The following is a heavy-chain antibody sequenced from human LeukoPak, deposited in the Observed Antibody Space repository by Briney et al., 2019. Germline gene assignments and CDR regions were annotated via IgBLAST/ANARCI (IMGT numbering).Heavy chain of an antibody. Sequence: PSETLSLTCTVSGGSISSYYWSWIRQPPGKGLEWIGFIYYSGSTNQNPSLKSRVTISVDTSKNQFSLKLSSVTAADTAVYYCARHGSRYTSGWSEGEGYFDYWGQGTLVTVSS. V-gene: IGHV4-59*08. CDR2: IYYSGST. CDR1: GGSISSYY. D-gene: IGHD6-19*01. J-gene: IGHJ4*02. CDR3: ARHGSRYTSGWSEGEGYFDY.